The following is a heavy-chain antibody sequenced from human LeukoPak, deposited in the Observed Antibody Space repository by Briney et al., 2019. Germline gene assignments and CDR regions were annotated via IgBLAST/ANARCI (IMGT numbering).Heavy chain of an antibody. J-gene: IGHJ3*02. Sequence: SETLSLTCTVSGVSISSYYWSWIRQPPGKGLEWIGYIYCSGSTNYNASLKSRVTISVDTSENKLSLKLSSVTAADTAVYYCARHWPDSRGQPLEIGAFHIWGRATMATVSS. CDR2: IYCSGST. D-gene: IGHD3-22*01. V-gene: IGHV4-59*08. CDR3: ARHWPDSRGQPLEIGAFHI. CDR1: GVSISSYY.